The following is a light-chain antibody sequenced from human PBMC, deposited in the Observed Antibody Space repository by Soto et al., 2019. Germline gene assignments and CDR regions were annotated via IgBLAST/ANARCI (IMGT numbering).Light chain of an antibody. CDR3: QQYNDWPPSWT. CDR2: SAS. V-gene: IGKV3-15*01. Sequence: EIVLTQSPASLSVSPGERATLSCRASQSISANLAWYQQKPAQAPRLLIHSASTWATGIPARFSGSGSGREFTLPISSLQSEDVAVYYCQQYNDWPPSWTFGQGTKVDSK. J-gene: IGKJ1*01. CDR1: QSISAN.